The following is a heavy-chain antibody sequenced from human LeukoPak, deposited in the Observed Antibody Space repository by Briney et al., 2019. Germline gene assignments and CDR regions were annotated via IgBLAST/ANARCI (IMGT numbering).Heavy chain of an antibody. D-gene: IGHD2-15*01. CDR2: IYYSGST. Sequence: SETLSLTCTVSGGSISSSSYYWGWIRQPPGKGLEWIGSIYYSGSTYYNPSLKSRVTISVDTSKNQFSLKLSSVTAADTAVYYCARESRTYCSGGSCYILPDAFDIWGQGTMVTVSS. CDR3: ARESRTYCSGGSCYILPDAFDI. V-gene: IGHV4-39*07. CDR1: GGSISSSSYY. J-gene: IGHJ3*02.